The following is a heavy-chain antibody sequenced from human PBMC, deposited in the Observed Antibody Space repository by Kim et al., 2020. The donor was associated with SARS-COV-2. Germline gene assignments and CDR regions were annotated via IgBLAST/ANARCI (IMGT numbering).Heavy chain of an antibody. J-gene: IGHJ4*02. V-gene: IGHV4-34*01. CDR3: ARVFLEWLSNDY. CDR2: INHSGST. CDR1: GGSFSGYY. D-gene: IGHD3-3*01. Sequence: SETLSLTCAVYGGSFSGYYWSWIRQPPGKGLEWIGEINHSGSTNYNPSLKSRVTISVDTSKNQFSLKLSSVTAADTAVYYCARVFLEWLSNDYWGQGTLVTVSS.